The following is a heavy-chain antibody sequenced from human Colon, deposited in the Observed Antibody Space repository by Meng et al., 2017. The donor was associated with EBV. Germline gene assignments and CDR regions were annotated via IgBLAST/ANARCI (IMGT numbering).Heavy chain of an antibody. Sequence: GTVPGLVQPSQTLSLTCTVSGGSMSSGNYYWSWIRQPPGKGLEWIGYIHHSGSAYYNPSLKSRVSISVDTSKNQFSLNLNSMTAADTAVYYCASFDHIPRRNYFDYWGQGTLVTVSS. V-gene: IGHV4-30-4*01. CDR2: IHHSGSA. J-gene: IGHJ4*02. CDR1: GGSMSSGNYY. D-gene: IGHD2-21*01. CDR3: ASFDHIPRRNYFDY.